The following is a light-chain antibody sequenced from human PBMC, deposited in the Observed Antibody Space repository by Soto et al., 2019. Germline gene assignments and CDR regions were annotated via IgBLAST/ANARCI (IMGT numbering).Light chain of an antibody. J-gene: IGLJ1*01. CDR2: DVS. CDR1: ISDVGGYNY. CDR3: SSYTSSSTYV. V-gene: IGLV2-14*03. Sequence: QSVLTQPAPVSGSPGQSITISCTGNISDVGGYNYVSWYQQHPGKAPKLMIYDVSNRPSGVSNRFSGSKSGNTASLTISWLQAEDEADYYCSSYTSSSTYVFGTGTKVTVL.